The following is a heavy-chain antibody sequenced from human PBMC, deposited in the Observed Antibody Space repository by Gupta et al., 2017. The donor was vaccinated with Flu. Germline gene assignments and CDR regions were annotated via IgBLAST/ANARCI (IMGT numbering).Heavy chain of an antibody. CDR3: AKTPRDYCDYDDYFDS. CDR2: ISFDGNNK. D-gene: IGHD4-17*01. Sequence: QVRLVESGGAVVQRGRSVRLSCVASGFTFYAYGMAWVRQAPGKGLEWVALISFDGNNKNYEDSGKGRFTSSRDNSKNTLYLQMNRLTSEDTAVYYCAKTPRDYCDYDDYFDSWGQGTLVAVSS. CDR1: GFTFYAYG. V-gene: IGHV3-30*18. J-gene: IGHJ4*02.